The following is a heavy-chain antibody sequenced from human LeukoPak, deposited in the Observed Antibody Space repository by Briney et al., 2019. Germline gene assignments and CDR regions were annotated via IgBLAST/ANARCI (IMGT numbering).Heavy chain of an antibody. J-gene: IGHJ1*01. D-gene: IGHD3-10*01. V-gene: IGHV3-21*01. CDR1: GFTFSSYS. CDR2: ISSSSSYI. CDR3: ARYNYGSGSYSEYFQH. Sequence: GGSLRLSCAASGFTFSSYSMNWVRQAPGKGLEWVSSISSSSSYIYYADSVKGRFTISRDNAKNSLYLQMNSLRAEDTAVYYCARYNYGSGSYSEYFQHWGQGTLVTVSS.